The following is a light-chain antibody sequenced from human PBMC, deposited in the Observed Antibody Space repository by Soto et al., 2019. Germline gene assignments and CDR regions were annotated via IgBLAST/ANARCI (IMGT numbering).Light chain of an antibody. Sequence: QSVLTQPASVSGSPGQSITVSCTGTSSDVGAYNLVSWYQQHPGKAPRLIIYEATKRPSGISHRFSGSKSDNTASLTISGLRAEDEAHYHCCSYAGSRTFVFGGGTKLTVL. J-gene: IGLJ3*02. CDR3: CSYAGSRTFV. CDR1: SSDVGAYNL. CDR2: EAT. V-gene: IGLV2-23*01.